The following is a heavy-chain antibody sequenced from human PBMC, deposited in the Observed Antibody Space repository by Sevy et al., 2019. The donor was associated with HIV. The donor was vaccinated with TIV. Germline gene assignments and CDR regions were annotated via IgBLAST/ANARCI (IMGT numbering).Heavy chain of an antibody. Sequence: GGSLRLSCAASEFSVTDNYMSWVRQAPGKGLEWVSTIYSGGSTFYADSVKGRFTISRDIAKNTLHLQMNSLRGEDTAVYYCARDLEFYDNGDYGPAFMPDYWGQGTLVTVSS. J-gene: IGHJ4*02. V-gene: IGHV3-66*01. CDR2: IYSGGST. CDR3: ARDLEFYDNGDYGPAFMPDY. CDR1: EFSVTDNY. D-gene: IGHD4-17*01.